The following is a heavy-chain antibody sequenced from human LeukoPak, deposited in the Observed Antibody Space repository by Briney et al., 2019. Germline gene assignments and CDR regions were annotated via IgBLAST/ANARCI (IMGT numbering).Heavy chain of an antibody. CDR2: IKQDGSEK. CDR1: GFMFSNYW. V-gene: IGHV3-7*01. Sequence: PGGSLRLSCAASGFMFSNYWMSRVRQAPGKGLEWVANIKQDGSEKYYVDSVKGRFTISRDNAKNSLYLQMNSLRAEDTAVYYCASRRFMDYWGQGTLVTVSS. J-gene: IGHJ4*02. CDR3: ASRRFMDY.